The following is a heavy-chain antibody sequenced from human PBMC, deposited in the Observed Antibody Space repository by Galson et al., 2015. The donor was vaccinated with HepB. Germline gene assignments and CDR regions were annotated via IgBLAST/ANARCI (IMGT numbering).Heavy chain of an antibody. D-gene: IGHD3-22*01. CDR2: ISAYNGNT. Sequence: SVKVSCKASGYTFTSYGISWVRQAPGQGPEWMGWISAYNGNTNYAQKLQGRVTMTTDTSTSTAYMELRSLRSDDTAVYYCASQYYDSSGYYEAVAFDIWGQGTMVTVSS. CDR1: GYTFTSYG. V-gene: IGHV1-18*01. J-gene: IGHJ3*02. CDR3: ASQYYDSSGYYEAVAFDI.